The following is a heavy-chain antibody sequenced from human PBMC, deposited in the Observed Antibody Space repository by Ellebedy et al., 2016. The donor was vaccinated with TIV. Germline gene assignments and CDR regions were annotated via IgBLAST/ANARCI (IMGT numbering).Heavy chain of an antibody. D-gene: IGHD3-10*01. CDR1: GFTVSNTY. J-gene: IGHJ4*02. CDR2: ISGSGGST. Sequence: GESLKISCAASGFTVSNTYMGWVRQAPGKGLEWVSAISGSGGSTYYADSVKGRFTISRDNSKNTLYLQMNSLRAEDSAVYYCPKDREVGSHYYFDTWGQGTLVTVSS. V-gene: IGHV3-23*01. CDR3: PKDREVGSHYYFDT.